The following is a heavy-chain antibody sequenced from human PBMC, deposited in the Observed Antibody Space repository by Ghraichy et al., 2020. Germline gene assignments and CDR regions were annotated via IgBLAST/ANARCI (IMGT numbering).Heavy chain of an antibody. CDR3: AKEGYSSSWHRSGFDP. J-gene: IGHJ5*02. V-gene: IGHV3-30*18. CDR1: GFTFSSYG. D-gene: IGHD6-13*01. CDR2: ISYDGSNK. Sequence: GGSLRLSCAASGFTFSSYGMHWVRQAPGKGLEWVAVISYDGSNKYYADSVKGRFTISRDNSKNTLYLQMNSLRAEDTAVYYCAKEGYSSSWHRSGFDPWGQGTLVTVSS.